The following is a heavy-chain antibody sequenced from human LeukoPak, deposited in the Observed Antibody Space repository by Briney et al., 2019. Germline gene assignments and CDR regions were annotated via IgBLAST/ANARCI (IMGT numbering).Heavy chain of an antibody. D-gene: IGHD3-10*01. CDR2: IYHSGST. J-gene: IGHJ4*02. Sequence: PSETLSLTCTVSGGSISTYYWNWIRQPPGKGLEWIGYIYHSGSTNYNPSLKSRVTISVDTSKNQFSLKLSSVTAADTAVYYCARIRRRFRRITMVRGVYGNDYWGQGTLVTVSS. CDR1: GGSISTYY. V-gene: IGHV4-59*12. CDR3: ARIRRRFRRITMVRGVYGNDY.